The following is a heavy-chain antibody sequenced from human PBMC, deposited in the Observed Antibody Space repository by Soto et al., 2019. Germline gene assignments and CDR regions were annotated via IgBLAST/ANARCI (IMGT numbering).Heavy chain of an antibody. D-gene: IGHD3-9*01. V-gene: IGHV4-61*01. Sequence: PSETLSLTCTVSGGSVSSGIYYWSWIRQPPGKVLDWIGYIFYSGSTNYNPSLKSRVTISVDTSKNQFSLKLSSVTAADTAVYYCARDLYYDILTGHRRNWFDPWGQGTLVTVSS. CDR3: ARDLYYDILTGHRRNWFDP. CDR1: GGSVSSGIYY. J-gene: IGHJ5*02. CDR2: IFYSGST.